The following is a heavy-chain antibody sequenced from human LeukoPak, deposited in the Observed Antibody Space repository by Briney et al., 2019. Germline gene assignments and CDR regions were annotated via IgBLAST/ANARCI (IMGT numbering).Heavy chain of an antibody. V-gene: IGHV1-24*01. Sequence: GASVKVSCKVSGYTLTELSMHWVRQAPGKGLEWMGGFDPEDGETIYAQKFQGRVTMTEDTSTDTAYMELSSLRSEDTAVYYCATVRGDIVVVPAARDAFDIWGQGTMVTVSS. CDR1: GYTLTELS. D-gene: IGHD2-2*01. CDR2: FDPEDGET. CDR3: ATVRGDIVVVPAARDAFDI. J-gene: IGHJ3*02.